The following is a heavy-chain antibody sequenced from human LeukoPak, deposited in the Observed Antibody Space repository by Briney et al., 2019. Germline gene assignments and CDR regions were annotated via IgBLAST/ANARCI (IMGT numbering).Heavy chain of an antibody. CDR3: ARTTWYYGDYRFAAFDI. Sequence: ASVKVSCKASGYTFTGYYMHWVRQAPGQGLEWMGWINPNSGGTNYAQKFQGRVTITRDTSISTAYMELSSPRSEDTAVYYCARTTWYYGDYRFAAFDIWGQGTMVTVSS. D-gene: IGHD4-17*01. J-gene: IGHJ3*02. V-gene: IGHV1-2*02. CDR2: INPNSGGT. CDR1: GYTFTGYY.